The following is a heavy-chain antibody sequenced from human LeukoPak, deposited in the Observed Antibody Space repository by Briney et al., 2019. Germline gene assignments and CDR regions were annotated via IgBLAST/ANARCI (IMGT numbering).Heavy chain of an antibody. J-gene: IGHJ4*02. CDR3: AFSGSYSASVNYFDY. D-gene: IGHD1-26*01. CDR2: ISYDGSNK. V-gene: IGHV3-30-3*01. Sequence: GGSLRLSCAASGFTFSSYAMHWVRQAPGKGLEWVAVISYDGSNKYYADSVKGRFTISRDNSKNTLYLQMNSLRAEDTAVYYCAFSGSYSASVNYFDYWGQGTLVTVSS. CDR1: GFTFSSYA.